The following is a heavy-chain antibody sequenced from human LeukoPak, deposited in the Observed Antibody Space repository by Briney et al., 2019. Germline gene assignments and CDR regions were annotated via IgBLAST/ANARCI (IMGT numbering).Heavy chain of an antibody. J-gene: IGHJ6*03. CDR1: GGTFSSYA. CDR2: IIPIFGTA. D-gene: IGHD2/OR15-2a*01. V-gene: IGHV1-69*13. CDR3: ARDSIPNYYYYMDV. Sequence: ASVKVSCKASGGTFSSYAISWVRQAPGQGLEWMGGIIPIFGTANYAQKFQGRVTITADESTSTAYMELSRLRSDGTAVYYCARDSIPNYYYYMDVWGKGTTVTISS.